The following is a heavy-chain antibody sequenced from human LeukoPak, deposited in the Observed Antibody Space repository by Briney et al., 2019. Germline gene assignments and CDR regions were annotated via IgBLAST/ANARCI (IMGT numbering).Heavy chain of an antibody. CDR3: ASCYGSGSYGIDY. CDR1: GFTFSSYW. Sequence: TGGSLRLSCAASGFTFSSYWMSWVRQAPGKGLEWVANIKQDGSEKYYVDSVKGRFTISKDNAENSLYLQMNSLRAEDTAVYYCASCYGSGSYGIDYWGQGTLVTVSS. V-gene: IGHV3-7*01. D-gene: IGHD3-10*01. J-gene: IGHJ4*02. CDR2: IKQDGSEK.